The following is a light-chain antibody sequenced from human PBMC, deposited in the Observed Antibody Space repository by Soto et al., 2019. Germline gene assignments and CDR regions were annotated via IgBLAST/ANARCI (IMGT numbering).Light chain of an antibody. CDR1: QSVSSSY. J-gene: IGKJ1*01. V-gene: IGKV3-20*01. CDR2: RTS. Sequence: EIVLTQSPGTLSLSPGERATLSCRASQSVSSSYLAWYQQKPGQAPRLLIYRTSNRATGIPDRFSGSGSGTEFTLTITSLQSEDFAVYYCQQYNAWPPGTFGQGTKVDIK. CDR3: QQYNAWPPGT.